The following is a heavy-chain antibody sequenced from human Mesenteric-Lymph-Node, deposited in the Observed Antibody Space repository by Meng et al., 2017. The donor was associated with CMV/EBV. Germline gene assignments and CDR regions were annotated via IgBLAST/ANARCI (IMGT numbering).Heavy chain of an antibody. V-gene: IGHV4-39*01. J-gene: IGHJ5*02. CDR3: ARPHYYGSGSSPWLDP. D-gene: IGHD3-10*01. Sequence: QLQLQESGPGLVKPSETLSLTCTVPGGSISSSSYYWGWIRQPPGKGLEWIGSIYYSGSTYYNPSLKSRVTISVDTSKNQFSLKLSSVTAADTAVYYCARPHYYGSGSSPWLDPWGQGTLVTVFS. CDR2: IYYSGST. CDR1: GGSISSSSYY.